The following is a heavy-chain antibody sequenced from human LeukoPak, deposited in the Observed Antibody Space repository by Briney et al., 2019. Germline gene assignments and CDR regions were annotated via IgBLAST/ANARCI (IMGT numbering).Heavy chain of an antibody. CDR1: GGSISDRSYY. D-gene: IGHD3-10*01. V-gene: IGHV4-39*01. CDR3: ARRSIYWYFDF. CDR2: IYSSGST. J-gene: IGHJ2*01. Sequence: SETLSLTCGVSGGSISDRSYYWSWIRQSPGKGLEWIGSIYSSGSTYYNPPLQSRVTIFKDTSENKFSLKLSSVTAADMAVYFCARRSIYWYFDFWGRGTLVAVSS.